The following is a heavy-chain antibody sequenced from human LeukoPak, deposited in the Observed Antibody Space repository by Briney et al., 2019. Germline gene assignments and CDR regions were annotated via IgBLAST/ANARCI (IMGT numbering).Heavy chain of an antibody. CDR2: IYYSGIYYSGST. CDR1: GGSISSRSYY. D-gene: IGHD2-15*01. J-gene: IGHJ4*02. Sequence: SETLSLTCTVSGGSISSRSYYWGWVRQPPGKGLEWIGSIYYSGIYYSGSTYYNPSLKNRGTISVDTSKNQFSLKLSSVTAADTAVYYCIGVIVATPAANDYWGQGILVTVSS. V-gene: IGHV4-39*07. CDR3: IGVIVATPAANDY.